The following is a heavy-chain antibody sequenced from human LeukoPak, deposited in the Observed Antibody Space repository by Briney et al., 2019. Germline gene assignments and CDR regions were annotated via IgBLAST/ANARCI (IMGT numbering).Heavy chain of an antibody. Sequence: ASVKVSCKASGYTFTSYGMHWVRQAPGQRLEWMAWINAGNGNAKYSQKFQGRVTMTRDTSTSTVYMELSSLRSEDTAVYYCARDPNYCSGGSCYSVSASWFDPWGQGTLVTVSS. V-gene: IGHV1-3*01. CDR3: ARDPNYCSGGSCYSVSASWFDP. CDR2: INAGNGNA. J-gene: IGHJ5*02. D-gene: IGHD2-15*01. CDR1: GYTFTSYG.